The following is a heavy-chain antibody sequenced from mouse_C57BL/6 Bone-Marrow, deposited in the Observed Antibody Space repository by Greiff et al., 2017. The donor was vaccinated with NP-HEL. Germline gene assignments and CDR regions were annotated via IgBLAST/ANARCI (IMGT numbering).Heavy chain of an antibody. D-gene: IGHD2-1*01. CDR1: GFTFSSYA. CDR2: ISDGGSYT. Sequence: EVQRVESGGGLVKPGGSLKLSCAASGFTFSSYAMSWVRQTPEKRLEWVATISDGGSYTYYPDNVKGRFTISRDNAKNNLYLQMSHLKSEDTAMYYCARGGGYGNYFDYWGQGTTLTVSS. V-gene: IGHV5-4*01. CDR3: ARGGGYGNYFDY. J-gene: IGHJ2*01.